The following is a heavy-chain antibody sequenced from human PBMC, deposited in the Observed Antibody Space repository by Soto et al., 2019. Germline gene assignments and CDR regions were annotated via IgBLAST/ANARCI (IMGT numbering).Heavy chain of an antibody. J-gene: IGHJ6*02. V-gene: IGHV5-51*01. CDR3: ARTSAAGKYYYGMDV. CDR2: IYPSDSDS. Sequence: PGESLKISCKGSGYSFTSYWIGWVRQMPGKGLEWMGLIYPSDSDSTYSPSFRGQVTFSVDKPISTAYLQWSSLKASDTAMYYCARTSAAGKYYYGMDVWGQGTTVTVSS. D-gene: IGHD6-13*01. CDR1: GYSFTSYW.